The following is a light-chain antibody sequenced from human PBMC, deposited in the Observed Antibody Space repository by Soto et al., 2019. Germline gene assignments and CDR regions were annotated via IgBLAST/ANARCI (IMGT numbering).Light chain of an antibody. CDR3: QHYNNWPFT. CDR2: GAS. CDR1: QSVSSN. Sequence: EIVMTQSPATLSVFPGERATLSCRASQSVSSNLAWYQQKPGQAPTLLIYGASARATGIPARFSGSGSGTEFTLTISSLQSEDFAVYYCQHYNNWPFTFGQGTPLEIK. V-gene: IGKV3-15*01. J-gene: IGKJ2*01.